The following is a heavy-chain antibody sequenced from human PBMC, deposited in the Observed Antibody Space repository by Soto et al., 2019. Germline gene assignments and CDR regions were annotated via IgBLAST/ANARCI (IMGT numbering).Heavy chain of an antibody. Sequence: SETLSLTCTVSGGSISSYYWSWIRQPPGKGLEWIGYIYYSGSTNYNPSLKSRVTISVDTSKNQFSLKLSSVTAADTAVYYCERGRFDYGDYPWDYWGQGTLVTVSS. D-gene: IGHD4-17*01. J-gene: IGHJ4*02. CDR3: ERGRFDYGDYPWDY. CDR1: GGSISSYY. V-gene: IGHV4-59*01. CDR2: IYYSGST.